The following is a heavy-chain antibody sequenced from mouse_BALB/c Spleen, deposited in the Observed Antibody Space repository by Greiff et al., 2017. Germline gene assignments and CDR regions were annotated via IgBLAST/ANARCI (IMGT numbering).Heavy chain of an antibody. CDR2: IYPSDSYT. CDR3: TRDRSYLDY. CDR1: GYTFTSYW. V-gene: IGHV1-69*02. D-gene: IGHD2-14*01. J-gene: IGHJ2*01. Sequence: QVQLQQPGAELVRPGASVKLSCKASGYTFTSYWINWVKQRPGQVLEWIGNIYPSDSYTNYNQKFKDKATLTVDKSSSTAYMQLSSPTSEDSAVYYCTRDRSYLDYWGQGTTLTVSA.